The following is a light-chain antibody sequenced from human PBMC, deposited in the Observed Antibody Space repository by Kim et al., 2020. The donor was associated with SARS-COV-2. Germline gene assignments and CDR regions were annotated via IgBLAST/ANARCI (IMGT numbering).Light chain of an antibody. CDR2: DAT. CDR3: QQSNDWPPLT. V-gene: IGKV3-15*01. Sequence: TGERPTPSCRASQTINNSLGWYQQKPGQAPRLLIDDATTRATGIPARFIGSGSETDFTLTISSLQSEDFAVYYCQQSNDWPPLTFGQGTKVDIK. CDR1: QTINNS. J-gene: IGKJ1*01.